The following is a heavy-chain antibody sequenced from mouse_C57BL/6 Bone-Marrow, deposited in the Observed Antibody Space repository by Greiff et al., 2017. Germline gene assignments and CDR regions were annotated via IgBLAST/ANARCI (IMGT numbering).Heavy chain of an antibody. Sequence: QVQLQQPGAELVRPGSSVKLSCKASGYTFTSYWMDWVKQRPGQGLEWIGNIYPSDSETHYNQKFKDKATLTVDKSSSTAYMQLSSLTSEDSAVYYCARRAITTVVADYWGQGTTLTVSS. CDR1: GYTFTSYW. CDR3: ARRAITTVVADY. V-gene: IGHV1-61*01. CDR2: IYPSDSET. D-gene: IGHD1-1*01. J-gene: IGHJ2*01.